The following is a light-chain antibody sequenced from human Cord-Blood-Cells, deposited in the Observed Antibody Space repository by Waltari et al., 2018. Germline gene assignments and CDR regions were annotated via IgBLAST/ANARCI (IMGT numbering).Light chain of an antibody. CDR2: DVS. CDR1: SSDVGCHNY. V-gene: IGLV2-14*01. CDR3: SSYTSSSTLGV. Sequence: QSALTQPASVSGSPGQSITISCTGTSSDVGCHNYVSWYQQHPGKAPKLMIYDVSNRPSGVSNRFSGSKSGNTASLTISGLQAEDEADYYCSSYTSSSTLGVFGGGTKLTVL. J-gene: IGLJ3*02.